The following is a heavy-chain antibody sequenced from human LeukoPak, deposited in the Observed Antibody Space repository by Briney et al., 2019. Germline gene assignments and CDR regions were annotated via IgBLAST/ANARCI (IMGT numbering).Heavy chain of an antibody. CDR1: GGSISSYY. J-gene: IGHJ6*03. D-gene: IGHD3-3*01. Sequence: PPETLSLTCTVSGGSISSYYLSWIRPTDGKGLEWVGRIYTSGSTNYNPSLKSRVTMSVATSKHQFSLKLRSMTAADTAVYYCETVGSRYYIRRQIHYCMDVWGKGTTVTVSS. CDR3: ETVGSRYYIRRQIHYCMDV. CDR2: IYTSGST. V-gene: IGHV4-4*07.